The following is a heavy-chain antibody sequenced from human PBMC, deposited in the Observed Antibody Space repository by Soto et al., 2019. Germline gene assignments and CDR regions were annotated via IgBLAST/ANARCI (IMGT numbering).Heavy chain of an antibody. CDR3: AKASLRYKAMVSSSSWMYYDYGMDV. Sequence: PGWSLRLSCAASGFTFSSYAMSWVRQAPGKGLEWVSTISDSGDSTFYADSVKGRFTISRDNSKNTLFLQMNSLRAEDTAVYYCAKASLRYKAMVSSSSWMYYDYGMDVWGQGTTVTAP. V-gene: IGHV3-23*01. CDR2: ISDSGDST. J-gene: IGHJ6*02. CDR1: GFTFSSYA. D-gene: IGHD6-13*01.